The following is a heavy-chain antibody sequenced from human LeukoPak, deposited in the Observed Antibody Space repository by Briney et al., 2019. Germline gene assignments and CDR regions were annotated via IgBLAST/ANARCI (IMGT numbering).Heavy chain of an antibody. CDR1: GFTFRDAG. CDR3: ARLVVPAAMDAFDI. Sequence: GGSLRLSCAASGFTFRDAGMSWVRQAPGKGLEWVSSISSSSSYIYYADSVKGRFTISRDNAKNSLYLQMNSLRAEDTAVYYCARLVVPAAMDAFDIWGQGTMVTVSS. J-gene: IGHJ3*02. CDR2: ISSSSSYI. D-gene: IGHD2-2*01. V-gene: IGHV3-21*01.